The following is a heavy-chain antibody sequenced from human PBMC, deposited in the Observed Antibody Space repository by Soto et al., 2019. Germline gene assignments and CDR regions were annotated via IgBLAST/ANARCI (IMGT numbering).Heavy chain of an antibody. CDR3: ARGGDRFDGMDV. CDR1: GFGFNGYD. CDR2: ISTAGDT. D-gene: IGHD3-16*01. V-gene: IGHV3-13*01. J-gene: IGHJ6*02. Sequence: EVQLVESGRGLVQPGGSLRLSCAASGFGFNGYDMHWVRQAPGKNLEWVAAISTAGDTYYLGSVKGRFTISREDAKNSLSLQMNSLRVGDTDVYYCARGGDRFDGMDVWGQGTTVTVSS.